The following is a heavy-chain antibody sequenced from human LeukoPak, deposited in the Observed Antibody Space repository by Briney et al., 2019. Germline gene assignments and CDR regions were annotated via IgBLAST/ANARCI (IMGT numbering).Heavy chain of an antibody. CDR3: AKDPGYYYDSSGYFDY. V-gene: IGHV3-23*01. D-gene: IGHD3-22*01. J-gene: IGHJ4*02. Sequence: GASLRLSCAASGFTFSSYAMSWVRRAPGKGLEWVSAISGSGGSTYYADSVKGRFTISRDNSKNTLYLQMNSLRAEDTAVYYCAKDPGYYYDSSGYFDYWGQGTLVTVSS. CDR2: ISGSGGST. CDR1: GFTFSSYA.